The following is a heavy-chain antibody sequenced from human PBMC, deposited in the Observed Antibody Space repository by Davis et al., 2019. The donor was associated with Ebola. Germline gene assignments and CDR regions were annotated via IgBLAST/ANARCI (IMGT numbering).Heavy chain of an antibody. V-gene: IGHV4-34*01. J-gene: IGHJ4*02. CDR3: ARWNTVVLGVVDGPRFDY. D-gene: IGHD3-10*01. CDR2: INHSGST. CDR1: GGSFSGYY. Sequence: GSLRLSCAVYGGSFSGYYWSWIRQPPGKGLEWIGAINHSGSTNYNPSLKSRVTLSVDTSKNQFSLKLSSVTAADTAVYYCARWNTVVLGVVDGPRFDYWGPGTLVTVSS.